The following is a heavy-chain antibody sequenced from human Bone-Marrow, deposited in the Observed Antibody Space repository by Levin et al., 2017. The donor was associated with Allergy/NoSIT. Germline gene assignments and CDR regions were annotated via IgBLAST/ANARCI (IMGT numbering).Heavy chain of an antibody. Sequence: GGSLRLSCTASGFIFDQHGMSWVRQAPGKGLEWVSGINWNGDSIDYADSVKGRFTISRDNGRNSLYLQMNGLRAADTALYYCARVRQAGYYESTGSYRVTLWYFDLWGRGTLVTVSS. CDR3: ARVRQAGYYESTGSYRVTLWYFDL. CDR1: GFIFDQHG. CDR2: INWNGDSI. V-gene: IGHV3-20*04. J-gene: IGHJ2*01. D-gene: IGHD3-22*01.